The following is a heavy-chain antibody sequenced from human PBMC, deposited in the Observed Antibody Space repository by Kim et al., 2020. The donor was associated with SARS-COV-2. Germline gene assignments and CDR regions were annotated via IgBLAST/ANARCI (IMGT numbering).Heavy chain of an antibody. CDR2: IIPNFRKT. D-gene: IGHD2-15*01. CDR3: ARGGVEYCSGGSCYAEF. Sequence: SVKVSCKTSGGAFSSYPISWVRQAPGQGLEWMGGIIPNFRKTNYAQNFQGRVTFSADESTSTAYMELNSLRSEDTGIYYCARGGVEYCSGGSCYAEFWGQGTVVTVSS. CDR1: GGAFSSYP. J-gene: IGHJ4*02. V-gene: IGHV1-69*13.